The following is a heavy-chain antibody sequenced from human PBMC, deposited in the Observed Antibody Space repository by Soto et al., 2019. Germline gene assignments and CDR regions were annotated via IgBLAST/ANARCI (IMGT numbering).Heavy chain of an antibody. Sequence: GASVKGSCKASGYTFTSYGISWVRQAPGQRLEWMGWISAYNGNTNYAQKLQGRVTMTTDTSTSTAYMELRSLRSDDTAVYYCARDPDYGGNTRYNWFDPWGQGTLVTVSS. V-gene: IGHV1-18*01. J-gene: IGHJ5*02. CDR3: ARDPDYGGNTRYNWFDP. CDR2: ISAYNGNT. D-gene: IGHD4-17*01. CDR1: GYTFTSYG.